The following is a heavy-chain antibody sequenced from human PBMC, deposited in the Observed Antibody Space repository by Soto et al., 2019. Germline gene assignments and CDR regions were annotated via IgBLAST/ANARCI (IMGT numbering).Heavy chain of an antibody. Sequence: PSETLSLTCTVSGDSVNSDNYYWSWIRQPPGKGLEWIGYIYYSGSTNYNSSLKTRVTISIDTSKNQFSLKLGSVTAADTAIYYCARDNLITYIGGMDVWSQGTTVTVSS. D-gene: IGHD3-16*01. CDR1: GDSVNSDNYY. CDR2: IYYSGST. CDR3: ARDNLITYIGGMDV. J-gene: IGHJ6*02. V-gene: IGHV4-61*01.